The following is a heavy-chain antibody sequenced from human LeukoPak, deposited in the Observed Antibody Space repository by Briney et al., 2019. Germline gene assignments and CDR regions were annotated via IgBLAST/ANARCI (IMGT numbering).Heavy chain of an antibody. CDR1: GGSISSGGYY. D-gene: IGHD3-22*01. CDR2: IYYSGST. J-gene: IGHJ5*02. V-gene: IGHV4-31*03. CDR3: ARDDDYYDSSGFDP. Sequence: TSETLSLTCTVSGGSISSGGYYWSWIRQHPGKGLEWIGYIYYSGSTYYNPSLKSRVTISVDTSKNQFSLKLSPVTAADTAVYYCARDDDYYDSSGFDPWGQGTLVTVSS.